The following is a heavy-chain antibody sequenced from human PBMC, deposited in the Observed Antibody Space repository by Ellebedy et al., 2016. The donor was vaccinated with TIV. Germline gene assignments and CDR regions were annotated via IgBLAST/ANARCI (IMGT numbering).Heavy chain of an antibody. CDR2: ISSNLHSI. V-gene: IGHV3-21*01. CDR3: ATDRGEGGLPSFFDS. Sequence: GESLKISCVASGFTFSTYSMNWVRQAPGKGLEWVSSISSNLHSIHYRDSVKGRFTISRDNAKNSLSLQMESLRAEDTAVYYCATDRGEGGLPSFFDSWGQGTQVTVST. CDR1: GFTFSTYS. D-gene: IGHD3-10*01. J-gene: IGHJ4*02.